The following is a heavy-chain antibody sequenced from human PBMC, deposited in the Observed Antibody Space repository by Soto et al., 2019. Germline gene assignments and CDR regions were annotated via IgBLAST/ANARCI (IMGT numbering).Heavy chain of an antibody. Sequence: PSETLSLTCTVSGGSISSSTYYWGWIRQPPGKGLEWVGSLYYSGSTFYNPSLKSRVTISVDTSKNQFSLKLSSVTAADTAIYYCARTPLALAGTGYFDYWGQGTLVTVSS. CDR3: ARTPLALAGTGYFDY. J-gene: IGHJ4*02. D-gene: IGHD6-19*01. CDR1: GGSISSSTYY. V-gene: IGHV4-39*01. CDR2: LYYSGST.